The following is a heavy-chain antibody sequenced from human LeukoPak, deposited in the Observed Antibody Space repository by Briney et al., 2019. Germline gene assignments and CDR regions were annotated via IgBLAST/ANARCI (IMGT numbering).Heavy chain of an antibody. CDR2: TIGGNGPA. D-gene: IGHD4-23*01. CDR1: GLSFRDAW. J-gene: IGHJ4*02. V-gene: IGHV3-15*01. CDR3: TGMATVVTVDI. Sequence: GGSLRLSCAVSGLSFRDAWLCWVRQAAGKGLEWIGRTIGGNGPADYAAPVKGRFTISRDYSKDTMHMHMNSLKTEDTAVYYGTGMATVVTVDIWGQGTLVTVSS.